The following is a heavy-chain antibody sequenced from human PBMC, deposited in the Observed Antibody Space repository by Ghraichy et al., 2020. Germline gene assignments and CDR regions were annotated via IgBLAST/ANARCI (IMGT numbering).Heavy chain of an antibody. D-gene: IGHD6-19*01. CDR1: GSSVSSGYY. CDR3: SRVFSTGWQYYYYGMDV. CDR2: CSHSGST. V-gene: IGHV4-38-2*02. Sequence: SETLSLTCTVSGSSVSSGYYWGWIRQPPEKGLEWIGSCSHSGSTYYNPSLKSRVTMSVDTSKNQFSLKLSSVTAADTAVYYCSRVFSTGWQYYYYGMDVWGQGTTVTVSS. J-gene: IGHJ6*02.